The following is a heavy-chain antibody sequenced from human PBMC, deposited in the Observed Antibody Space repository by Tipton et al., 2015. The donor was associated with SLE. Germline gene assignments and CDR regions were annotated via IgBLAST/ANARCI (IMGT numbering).Heavy chain of an antibody. J-gene: IGHJ4*02. Sequence: SLRLSCAASGFTFSSYWMHWVRQAPGKGPVWVSRINSDGSSTSYADSVKGRFTISRDNAKNTLYLQMNSLRAEDTAVYYCARDLSGSRGALFGYWGQGTLVTVSS. V-gene: IGHV3-74*01. D-gene: IGHD1-26*01. CDR2: INSDGSST. CDR1: GFTFSSYW. CDR3: ARDLSGSRGALFGY.